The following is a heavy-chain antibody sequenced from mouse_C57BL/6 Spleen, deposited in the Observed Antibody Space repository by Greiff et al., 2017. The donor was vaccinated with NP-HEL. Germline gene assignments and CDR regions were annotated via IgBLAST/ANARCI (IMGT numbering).Heavy chain of an antibody. J-gene: IGHJ1*03. V-gene: IGHV5-17*01. Sequence: EVHLVESGGGLVKPGGSLKLSCAASGFTFSDYGMHWVRQAPEKGLEWVAYISSGSSTIYYADTVKGRFTISRDNAKNTLFLQMTSLRSEDTAMYYCARKPYYYGSSYGYFDVWGTGTTVTVSS. CDR2: ISSGSSTI. CDR3: ARKPYYYGSSYGYFDV. D-gene: IGHD1-1*01. CDR1: GFTFSDYG.